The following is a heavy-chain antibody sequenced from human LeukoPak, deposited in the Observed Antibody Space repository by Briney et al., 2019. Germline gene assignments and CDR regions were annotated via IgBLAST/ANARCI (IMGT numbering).Heavy chain of an antibody. CDR2: ISYDGSNK. J-gene: IGHJ4*02. D-gene: IGHD3-9*01. CDR3: ARDLYDILTGYPEYSFDY. Sequence: GGSLRLSCAASGFTFSSYGMHWVRQAPGKGLEWVAVISYDGSNKYYADSVKGRFTISRDNSKNTLYPQMNSLRAEDTAVYYCARDLYDILTGYPEYSFDYWGQGTLVTVSS. CDR1: GFTFSSYG. V-gene: IGHV3-30*19.